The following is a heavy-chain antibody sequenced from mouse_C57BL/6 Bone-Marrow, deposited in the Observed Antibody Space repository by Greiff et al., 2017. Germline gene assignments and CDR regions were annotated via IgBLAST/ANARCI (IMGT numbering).Heavy chain of an antibody. D-gene: IGHD2-2*01. Sequence: EVQLLQPEGGFVQPGSSMKLSCTASGFTFTDYYMAWVRQVPEQGLEWVANINYDGSSTYYLDSLKSRFIISKDNAKNILYLQMSRLKSEDTATYDCSREGYYGYDVFDYWGQGTTLTVSS. J-gene: IGHJ2*01. V-gene: IGHV5-16*01. CDR3: SREGYYGYDVFDY. CDR2: INYDGSST. CDR1: GFTFTDYY.